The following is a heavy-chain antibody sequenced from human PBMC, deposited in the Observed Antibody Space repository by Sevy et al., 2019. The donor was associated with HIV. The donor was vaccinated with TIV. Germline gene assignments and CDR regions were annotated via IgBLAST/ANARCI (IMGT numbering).Heavy chain of an antibody. V-gene: IGHV3-7*01. Sequence: GGSLRLSCAASGFTFSIYWMTWVRQAPGKGLEWVANIKQDGSEKSYVDSVKGGFTISIDNAKNPRDLKMNSLGADDTAVYYCARDWGDDFDDRRASYYYFYGMDVWGQGTTVTVSS. CDR2: IKQDGSEK. CDR3: ARDWGDDFDDRRASYYYFYGMDV. D-gene: IGHD4-17*01. J-gene: IGHJ6*02. CDR1: GFTFSIYW.